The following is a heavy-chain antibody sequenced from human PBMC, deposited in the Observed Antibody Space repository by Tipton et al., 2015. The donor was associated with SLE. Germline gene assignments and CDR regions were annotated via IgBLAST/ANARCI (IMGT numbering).Heavy chain of an antibody. J-gene: IGHJ6*02. Sequence: SLRLSCAASGFTFSSYGMHWVRQAPGKGLEWVAFIRYDGSNKYYADSVKGRFTISRDNSKNTLYLQMNSLRAEDTAVYYCAKAGNYDFWSGYYYYYYYGMDVWGQGTTVTVSS. CDR1: GFTFSSYG. CDR2: IRYDGSNK. D-gene: IGHD3-3*01. CDR3: AKAGNYDFWSGYYYYYYYGMDV. V-gene: IGHV3-30*02.